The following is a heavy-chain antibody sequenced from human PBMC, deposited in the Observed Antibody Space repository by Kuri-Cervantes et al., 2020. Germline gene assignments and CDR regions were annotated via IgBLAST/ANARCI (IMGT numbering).Heavy chain of an antibody. V-gene: IGHV3-48*03. CDR2: ISDGGTTI. CDR3: AREHRSTRIDF. J-gene: IGHJ4*02. Sequence: GGSLRLSCAASGFSFSSYDMNWFRQAPGKGLEWVSYISDGGTTIYFADSVKGRFTISRDNAQNSLYLQVNSLRAEDKAVYYCAREHRSTRIDFWGQGTLVTVSS. CDR1: GFSFSSYD.